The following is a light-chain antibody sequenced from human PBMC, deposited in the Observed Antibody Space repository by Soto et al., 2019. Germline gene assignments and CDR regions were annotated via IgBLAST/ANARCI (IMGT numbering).Light chain of an antibody. CDR2: GNS. Sequence: QSVLTQPLSVSGAPGQRVTISCTGSSSNIGAGYDVHWYQQLPETAPKLLIYGNSNRPSGVPDRFSGSKSGTSASLAITGLQAEDEADYYCQSYDSSLSGYVFGTGTKVTVL. V-gene: IGLV1-40*01. J-gene: IGLJ1*01. CDR1: SSNIGAGYD. CDR3: QSYDSSLSGYV.